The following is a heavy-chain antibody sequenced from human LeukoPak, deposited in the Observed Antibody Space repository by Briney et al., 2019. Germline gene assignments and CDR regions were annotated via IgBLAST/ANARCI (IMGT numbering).Heavy chain of an antibody. Sequence: GGSLRLSCVASGFTFNTYSMSWVRQAPGKGLEWVANIKQDGSEKYYVDSVKGRFTISRDNAKNSLYLQMNSLRAEDTAVYYCARAKRYSGWAGNYYYYYYMDVWGKGTTVTISS. CDR3: ARAKRYSGWAGNYYYYYYMDV. CDR2: IKQDGSEK. J-gene: IGHJ6*03. D-gene: IGHD6-19*01. V-gene: IGHV3-7*01. CDR1: GFTFNTYS.